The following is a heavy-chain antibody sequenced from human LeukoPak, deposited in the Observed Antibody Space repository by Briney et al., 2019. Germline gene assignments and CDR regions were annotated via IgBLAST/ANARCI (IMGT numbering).Heavy chain of an antibody. V-gene: IGHV4-30-4*01. J-gene: IGHJ4*02. CDR2: IYYSGST. CDR1: GGSISSGDYY. Sequence: KTSETLSLTCTVSGGSISSGDYYWSWIRQPPGKGLEWIGYIYYSGSTYYNPSLKSRVTISVDTSKNQFSLKLSSVTAADTAVYYCARGRNYCGSGRQRDPLDYWGQGTLVTVSS. D-gene: IGHD3-10*01. CDR3: ARGRNYCGSGRQRDPLDY.